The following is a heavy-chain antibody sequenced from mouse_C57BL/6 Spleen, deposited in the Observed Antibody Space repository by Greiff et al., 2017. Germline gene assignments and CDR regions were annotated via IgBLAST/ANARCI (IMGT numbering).Heavy chain of an antibody. D-gene: IGHD1-1*01. J-gene: IGHJ3*01. CDR1: GYTFTDYE. Sequence: QVQLQQSGAELVRPGASVTLSCKASGYTFTDYEMHWVKQTPVHGLEWIGAIDPETGGTAYNQKFKGKAILTADKSSSTAYMELRSLTSEDSAVYYCTRRDGNPFAYWGQGTLVTVSA. V-gene: IGHV1-15*01. CDR2: IDPETGGT. CDR3: TRRDGNPFAY.